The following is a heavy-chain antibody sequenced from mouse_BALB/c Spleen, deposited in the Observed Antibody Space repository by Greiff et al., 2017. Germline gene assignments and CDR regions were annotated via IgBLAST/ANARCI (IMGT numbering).Heavy chain of an antibody. CDR2: IYTGDGDT. Sequence: QVQLQQSGAELARPGASVKLSCKASGYTFTSYWMQWVKQRPGQGLEWIGAIYTGDGDTRYTQKFKGKATLTADKSSSTAYMQLSSLASEDSAVYYCARKYEAYAMDYWGQGTSVTVSS. CDR1: GYTFTSYW. V-gene: IGHV1-87*01. CDR3: ARKYEAYAMDY. D-gene: IGHD2-10*02. J-gene: IGHJ4*01.